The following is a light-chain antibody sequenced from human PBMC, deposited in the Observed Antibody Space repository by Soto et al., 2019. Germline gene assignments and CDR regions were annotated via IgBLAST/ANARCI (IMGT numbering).Light chain of an antibody. CDR1: QSVSNNF. J-gene: IGKJ2*01. V-gene: IGKV3-20*01. Sequence: IALTQSPGTLSLSPGERATLSCRASQSVSNNFLAWYQYKPGQAPRLVIYGTSSRFTGIPDRFSGSGSGTDLTLTIRRLEPADSAVYYCQQFCTSPYTFGQGTKLEIK. CDR2: GTS. CDR3: QQFCTSPYT.